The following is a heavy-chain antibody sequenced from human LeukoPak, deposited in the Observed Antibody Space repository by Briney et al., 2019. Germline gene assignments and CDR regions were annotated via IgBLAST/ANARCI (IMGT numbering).Heavy chain of an antibody. CDR1: GFTFSSYA. CDR2: ISGSGGST. CDR3: AKSHGDYVWGSYPSAFDI. J-gene: IGHJ3*02. Sequence: GGSLRLSCAAAGFTFSSYAMSWVRQAPGKGLEWVSAISGSGGSTYYAHSVKGRFTISRDNSKNTLYLQMHSLRGEDTAVYYCAKSHGDYVWGSYPSAFDIWGRGTMVTVSS. V-gene: IGHV3-23*01. D-gene: IGHD3-16*01.